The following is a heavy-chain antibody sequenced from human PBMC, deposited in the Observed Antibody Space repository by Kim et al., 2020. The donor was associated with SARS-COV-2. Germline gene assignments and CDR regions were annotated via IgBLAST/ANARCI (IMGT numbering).Heavy chain of an antibody. CDR2: IDPSDSYT. D-gene: IGHD3-16*01. J-gene: IGHJ6*02. CDR1: GYSFTSYW. CDR3: ARHVLEVRGYYYYGMDV. Sequence: GESLKISCKGSGYSFTSYWISWVRQMPGKGLEWMGRIDPSDSYTNYSPSFQGHVTISADKSISTAYLQWSSLKASDTAMYYCARHVLEVRGYYYYGMDVWGQGTTVTVSS. V-gene: IGHV5-10-1*01.